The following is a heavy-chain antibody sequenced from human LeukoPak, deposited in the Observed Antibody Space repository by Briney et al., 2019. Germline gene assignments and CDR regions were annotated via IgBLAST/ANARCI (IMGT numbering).Heavy chain of an antibody. CDR1: GYTFTSYG. CDR3: ARAPLSSSSSGKVYYYYYGMDV. D-gene: IGHD6-13*01. J-gene: IGHJ6*02. CDR2: ISPHNGNT. Sequence: GASVKVSCKASGYTFTSYGISWVRQAPGQGLEWMGWISPHNGNTNYAQKLQGRVTMTTDTSTSTAYMELRSLRSDDTAVYFCARAPLSSSSSGKVYYYYYGMDVWGQGTTVTVSS. V-gene: IGHV1-18*01.